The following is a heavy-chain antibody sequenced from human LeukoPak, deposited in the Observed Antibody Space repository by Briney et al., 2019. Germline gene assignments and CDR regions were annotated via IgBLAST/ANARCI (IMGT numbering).Heavy chain of an antibody. J-gene: IGHJ4*02. V-gene: IGHV3-21*01. CDR3: ARVLGIAVAGPLDY. D-gene: IGHD6-19*01. CDR1: RSTFSDYS. Sequence: GGSLRLSCAGSRSTFSDYSMNWVRQAPGKGLEWVSHISSSGTYIYYADSVTGRFTISRDNAKNSLYLQMDSLRVEDTAVYHCARVLGIAVAGPLDYWGQGSLVTVSS. CDR2: ISSSGTYI.